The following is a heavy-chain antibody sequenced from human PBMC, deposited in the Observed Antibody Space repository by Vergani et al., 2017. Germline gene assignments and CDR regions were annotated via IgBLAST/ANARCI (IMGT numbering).Heavy chain of an antibody. CDR3: AKVSSDFWSGQGAFDI. V-gene: IGHV3-30*18. Sequence: QVQLVESGGGVVQPGRSLRLSCAASGFTFSSYGMHWVRQAPGKGLECVAVISYDGSNKYYADSVKGRFTISRDNSKNTLYLQMNSLRAEDTAVYYCAKVSSDFWSGQGAFDIWGQGTMVTVSS. CDR1: GFTFSSYG. D-gene: IGHD3-3*01. J-gene: IGHJ3*02. CDR2: ISYDGSNK.